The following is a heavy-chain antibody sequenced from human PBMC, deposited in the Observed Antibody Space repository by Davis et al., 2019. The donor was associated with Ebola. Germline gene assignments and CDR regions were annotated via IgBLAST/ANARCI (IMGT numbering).Heavy chain of an antibody. V-gene: IGHV4-59*01. J-gene: IGHJ4*02. Sequence: MPSETLSLTCTLSGGSISGYYLTWIRQPPGKGLEWIGYIYYRGFTNYNPSLKNRVTISMGMSKSQFSLKLSSVTAADTAIYYCATLRGVAARLSIFDYWGQGALVTVSS. CDR2: IYYRGFT. D-gene: IGHD6-13*01. CDR3: ATLRGVAARLSIFDY. CDR1: GGSISGYY.